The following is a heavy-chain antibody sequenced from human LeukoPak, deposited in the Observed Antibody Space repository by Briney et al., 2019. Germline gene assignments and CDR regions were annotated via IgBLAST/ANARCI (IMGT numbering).Heavy chain of an antibody. D-gene: IGHD6-13*01. Sequence: PSETLSLTCTVSGGSVSSGSYYWSWIRQPPGKGLECSGYIYYRGSTNYNPSLKSRVTISLHTSKTQFSLKLSSVPAAATAVYSCAREISWARGAFDIWGQGTLVTVSS. CDR1: GGSVSSGSYY. V-gene: IGHV4-61*01. CDR2: IYYRGST. CDR3: AREISWARGAFDI. J-gene: IGHJ3*02.